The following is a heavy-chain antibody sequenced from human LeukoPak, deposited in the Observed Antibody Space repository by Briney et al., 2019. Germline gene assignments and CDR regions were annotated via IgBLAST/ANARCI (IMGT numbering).Heavy chain of an antibody. CDR1: GDSVSSNSAA. CDR2: TYHRSKWYN. D-gene: IGHD3-10*01. J-gene: IGHJ5*02. CDR3: ARDKRGYYYGSGLNWFDP. Sequence: SQTLSLTCAISGDSVSSNSAAWNWIRQSPSRGLEWLGRTYHRSKWYNDYAVSVKSRITINPDTSKNQFSLQLNSVTPEDTAVYYCARDKRGYYYGSGLNWFDPWGQGTLVTVSS. V-gene: IGHV6-1*01.